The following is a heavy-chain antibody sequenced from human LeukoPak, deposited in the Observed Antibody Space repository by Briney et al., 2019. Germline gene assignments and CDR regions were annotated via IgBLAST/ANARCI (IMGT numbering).Heavy chain of an antibody. J-gene: IGHJ5*02. V-gene: IGHV4-59*08. D-gene: IGHD4-17*01. CDR3: ARMPPFGYGDYGWFDP. CDR2: IYYSGST. Sequence: SETLSLTCTVSGGSISSYYWSWIRQTPGKGLEWIGYIYYSGSTNFNPSLKSRVTISVDTSKNQFSLNLYSVTAADTAVYYCARMPPFGYGDYGWFDPWGQGTLVTVSS. CDR1: GGSISSYY.